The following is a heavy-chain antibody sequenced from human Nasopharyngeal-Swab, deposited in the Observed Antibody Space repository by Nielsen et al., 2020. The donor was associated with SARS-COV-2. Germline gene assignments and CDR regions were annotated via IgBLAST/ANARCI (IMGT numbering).Heavy chain of an antibody. V-gene: IGHV1-69*05. CDR2: IIPIFGTA. CDR3: ARGLGAPSSVWH. J-gene: IGHJ1*01. Sequence: SVKVSCKASGGTFSSYAISWVRQAPGQGLEWMGGIIPIFGTANYAQKFEGRVTMTRNIATSTVYLELTSLGFEDTAVYYCARGLGAPSSVWHWGPGSQVTVSS. CDR1: GGTFSSYA. D-gene: IGHD3-10*01.